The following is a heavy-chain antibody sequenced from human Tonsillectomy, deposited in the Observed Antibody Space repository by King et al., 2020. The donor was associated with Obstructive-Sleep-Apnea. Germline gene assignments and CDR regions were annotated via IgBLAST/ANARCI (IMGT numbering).Heavy chain of an antibody. CDR2: ISYDGSNK. Sequence: VQLVQSGGGVVQPGRSLRLSCAASGFTFRSYGMHWVRQAPGKGLEWVAVISYDGSNKNYADSVKGRFTISRDNSKNTLYLQMSSLRAEDTAVYYCAKDLVGVTDFDYWGQGTLVTVSS. J-gene: IGHJ4*02. CDR3: AKDLVGVTDFDY. V-gene: IGHV3-30*18. D-gene: IGHD1-26*01. CDR1: GFTFRSYG.